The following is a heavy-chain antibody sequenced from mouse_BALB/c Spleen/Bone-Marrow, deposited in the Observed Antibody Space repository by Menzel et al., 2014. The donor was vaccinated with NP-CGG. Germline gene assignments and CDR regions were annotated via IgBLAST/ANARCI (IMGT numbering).Heavy chain of an antibody. CDR3: ARHAYYDQTEVSFVC. J-gene: IGHJ3*01. Sequence: EVKLVESGGGLVKSGGSLKLSCAASGFSFSNYGMSWLRQTPEKRLEWVATISGAGRYTFYSDSAKGRFTISRDNAKNNLYLQLSGLRSEDTALYYCARHAYYDQTEVSFVCWGQGTLVTVSA. CDR2: ISGAGRYT. CDR1: GFSFSNYG. D-gene: IGHD2-4*01. V-gene: IGHV5-9-2*01.